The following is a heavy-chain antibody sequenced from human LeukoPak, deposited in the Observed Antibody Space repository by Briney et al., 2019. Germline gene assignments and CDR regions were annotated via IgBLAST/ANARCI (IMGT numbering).Heavy chain of an antibody. CDR1: GFTFSSFG. CDR2: ISDNGGSI. D-gene: IGHD2-21*01. J-gene: IGHJ5*02. V-gene: IGHV3-23*01. CDR3: VKIAPDLP. Sequence: GGSLRLSCAASGFTFSSFGMTWVRQAPGKGLEWVSAISDNGGSIFHADSVKGRFTISRDNSKNSLYLQMNSLRADDTAVYYCVKIAPDLPWGQGTLVTVS.